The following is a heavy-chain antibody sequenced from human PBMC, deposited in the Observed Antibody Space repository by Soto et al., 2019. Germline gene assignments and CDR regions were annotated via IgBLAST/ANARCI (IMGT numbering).Heavy chain of an antibody. V-gene: IGHV1-58*02. CDR1: GFTLTSSA. CDR2: IVVGSGNT. Sequence: ASVKVSCKASGFTLTSSAMQWVRQARGQRLEWIGWIVVGSGNTNYAQKFQERVTITRDMSTSTAYMELSSLRSEDTAVYYCAADLHDFWSGQHIWIDPWGQGTLVTVSS. CDR3: AADLHDFWSGQHIWIDP. D-gene: IGHD3-3*01. J-gene: IGHJ5*02.